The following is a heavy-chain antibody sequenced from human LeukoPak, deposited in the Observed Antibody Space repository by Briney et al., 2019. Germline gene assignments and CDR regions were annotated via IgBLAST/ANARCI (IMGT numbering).Heavy chain of an antibody. CDR2: ISASGGST. D-gene: IGHD3-10*01. J-gene: IGHJ4*02. Sequence: GGSLRLSCAASGFTFTSYAMSWVRQAPGKGLEWVSVISASGGSTYYADSVKGRFTISRDNSKNTLYLQMSSLRAEDTAVYYCARNFISMVRGVIITTYFDYWGQGTLVTVSS. CDR3: ARNFISMVRGVIITTYFDY. V-gene: IGHV3-23*01. CDR1: GFTFTSYA.